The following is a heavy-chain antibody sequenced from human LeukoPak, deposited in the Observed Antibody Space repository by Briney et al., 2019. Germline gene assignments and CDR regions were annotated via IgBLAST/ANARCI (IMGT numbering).Heavy chain of an antibody. J-gene: IGHJ4*02. CDR3: ARMGPLYCSGGSCFQNYLFDY. CDR2: ISSCSSYI. CDR1: GFTFSSYS. Sequence: GGSLRLSCAASGFTFSSYSMNWVRQAPGKGLEWVSSISSCSSYIYYADSVKGRFTISRDNAKNSLYLQMNSLRAEDTAVYYCARMGPLYCSGGSCFQNYLFDYWGQGTLQTVSS. D-gene: IGHD2-15*01. V-gene: IGHV3-21*01.